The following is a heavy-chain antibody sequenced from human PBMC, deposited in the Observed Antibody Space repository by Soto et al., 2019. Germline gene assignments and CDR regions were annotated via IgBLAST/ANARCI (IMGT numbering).Heavy chain of an antibody. CDR3: ARDPDHIAAAGTPFDY. Sequence: ASVKVSCKASGYTFTSYGISWVRQAPGQGLEWMGWISAYNGNTNYAQKLQGRVTMTTDTSTSTAYMELSSLRSDDTAVYYCARDPDHIAAAGTPFDYWGQGTLVTVSS. CDR2: ISAYNGNT. D-gene: IGHD6-13*01. J-gene: IGHJ4*02. CDR1: GYTFTSYG. V-gene: IGHV1-18*01.